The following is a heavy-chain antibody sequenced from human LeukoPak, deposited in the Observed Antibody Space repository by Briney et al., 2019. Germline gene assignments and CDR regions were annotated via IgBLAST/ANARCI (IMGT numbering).Heavy chain of an antibody. CDR2: IIPIFGTA. CDR1: GGSFSSYA. V-gene: IGHV1-69*01. CDR3: ARGYIVVVPAAMRRPYYYYGMDV. D-gene: IGHD2-2*01. Sequence: SVKVSCKASGGSFSSYAISWVRQAPGQGLEWMGGIIPIFGTANYAQKFQGRVTIAADESTSTAYMELSSLRSEDTAVYYCARGYIVVVPAAMRRPYYYYGMDVWGQGTTVTVSS. J-gene: IGHJ6*02.